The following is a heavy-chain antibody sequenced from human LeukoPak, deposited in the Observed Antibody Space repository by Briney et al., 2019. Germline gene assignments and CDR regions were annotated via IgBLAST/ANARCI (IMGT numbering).Heavy chain of an antibody. CDR1: GFTFSSYA. Sequence: GGSLRLSCAASGFTFSSYAMSWVRQAPGKGLEWVSAISGSGGSTYYADSVKGRFTISRDNSKNTLYLQMNSLRAEDTAVYYCAKGSIADYDFWSGYYTHYLDYWGQGTLVTVSS. J-gene: IGHJ4*02. V-gene: IGHV3-23*01. D-gene: IGHD3-3*01. CDR2: ISGSGGST. CDR3: AKGSIADYDFWSGYYTHYLDY.